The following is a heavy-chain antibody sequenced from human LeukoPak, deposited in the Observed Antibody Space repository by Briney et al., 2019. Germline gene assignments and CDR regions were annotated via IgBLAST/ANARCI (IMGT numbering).Heavy chain of an antibody. Sequence: PGGSLRLSCVASGFIVSSNYMNWVRQAPGKGLEWVSYISSSGSTIYYADSVKGRFTISRDNAKNSLYLQMNSLRAEDTAVYYCARDPGYSYGYGMDVWGQGTTVTVSS. CDR2: ISSSGSTI. CDR3: ARDPGYSYGYGMDV. D-gene: IGHD5-18*01. CDR1: GFIVSSNY. V-gene: IGHV3-11*01. J-gene: IGHJ6*02.